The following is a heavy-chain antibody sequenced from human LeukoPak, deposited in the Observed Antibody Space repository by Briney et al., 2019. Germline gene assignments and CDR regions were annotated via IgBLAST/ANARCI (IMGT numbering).Heavy chain of an antibody. CDR2: ISPDGNYI. D-gene: IGHD3-10*01. Sequence: GGSLRLSCAASGFTFSNFAMSWVRQTPGTGLAWLSAISPDGNYIYYADSVKGRFTISRDNSKNTLYLQMNSLRAEDTAVYYCATRAYYYGSGSYRYFDYWGQGTLVTVSS. J-gene: IGHJ4*02. CDR3: ATRAYYYGSGSYRYFDY. CDR1: GFTFSNFA. V-gene: IGHV3-23*01.